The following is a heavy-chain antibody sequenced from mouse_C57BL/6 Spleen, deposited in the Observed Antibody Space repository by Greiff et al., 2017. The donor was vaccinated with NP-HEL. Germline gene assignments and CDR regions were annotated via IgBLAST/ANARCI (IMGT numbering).Heavy chain of an antibody. CDR1: GFTFSDYG. V-gene: IGHV5-17*01. CDR2: ISSGSSTI. J-gene: IGHJ1*03. D-gene: IGHD1-1*01. Sequence: EVQGVESGGGLVKPGGSLKLSCAASGFTFSDYGMHWVRQAPEKGLEWVAYISSGSSTIYYADTVKGRFTISRDNAKNTLSLQMTSLRSEDTAMYYCASRYDSSGGDFDVWGTGTTVTVSS. CDR3: ASRYDSSGGDFDV.